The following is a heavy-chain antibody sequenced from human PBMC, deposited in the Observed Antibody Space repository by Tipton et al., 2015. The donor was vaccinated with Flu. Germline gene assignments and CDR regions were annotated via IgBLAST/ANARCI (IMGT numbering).Heavy chain of an antibody. V-gene: IGHV3-48*03. Sequence: LSLTCTVSGFTFSSYEMNWVRQAPGKGLEWISYISTSSGTIYYADSVEGRFTISRDNDKSSLYLQMSSLRVEDTGVYYCAREFSGLTHFFDASGYGLDHWGQGTLVTVSS. CDR1: GFTFSSYE. CDR2: ISTSSGTI. D-gene: IGHD3-22*01. J-gene: IGHJ4*02. CDR3: AREFSGLTHFFDASGYGLDH.